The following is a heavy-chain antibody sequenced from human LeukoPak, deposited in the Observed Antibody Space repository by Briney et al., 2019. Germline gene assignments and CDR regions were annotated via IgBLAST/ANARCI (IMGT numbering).Heavy chain of an antibody. Sequence: GGSLRLSCAASGFTFSSYSMNWVRQAPGKGLEWVSSTSSSSSYIYYADSVKGRFTISRDNAKNSLDLQMNSLRAEDTAVYYCARLYSSGWRYFDYWGQGTLVTVSS. CDR3: ARLYSSGWRYFDY. V-gene: IGHV3-21*01. CDR1: GFTFSSYS. CDR2: TSSSSSYI. D-gene: IGHD6-19*01. J-gene: IGHJ4*02.